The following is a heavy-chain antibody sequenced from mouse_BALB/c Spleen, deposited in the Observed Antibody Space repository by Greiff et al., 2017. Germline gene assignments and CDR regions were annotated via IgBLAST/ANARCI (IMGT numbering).Heavy chain of an antibody. Sequence: EVKLMESGPGLVKPSQSLSLTCTVTGYSITSDYAWNWIRQFPGNKLEWMGYISYSGSTSYNPSLKSRISITRDTSKNQFFLQLNSVTTEDTATYYCASMITTDYYFDYWGQGTTLTVSS. CDR1: GYSITSDYA. D-gene: IGHD2-4*01. V-gene: IGHV3-2*02. CDR2: ISYSGST. J-gene: IGHJ2*01. CDR3: ASMITTDYYFDY.